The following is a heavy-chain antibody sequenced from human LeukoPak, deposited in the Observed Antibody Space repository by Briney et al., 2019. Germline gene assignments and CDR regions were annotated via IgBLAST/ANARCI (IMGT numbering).Heavy chain of an antibody. J-gene: IGHJ4*02. CDR2: ISHSGST. CDR1: GGSVSEYH. CDR3: ARVEIEASGYVVDY. V-gene: IGHV4-34*01. Sequence: SETLSLTCAVYGGSVSEYHWRWIRQPPGKGLEWIGEISHSGSTNYNPSLKSRVTISVDTSKNQFFLKLSSMTAADTAVYYCARVEIEASGYVVDYWGPGTLVTVSS. D-gene: IGHD6-25*01.